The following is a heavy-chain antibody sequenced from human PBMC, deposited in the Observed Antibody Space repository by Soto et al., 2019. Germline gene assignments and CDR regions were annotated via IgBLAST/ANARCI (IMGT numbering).Heavy chain of an antibody. CDR2: IDSSGEK. J-gene: IGHJ5*01. CDR1: GLSITDSEMG. V-gene: IGHV2-26*01. CDR3: ARRHLAVAVSPWFDT. D-gene: IGHD6-19*01. Sequence: QVTLKESGPVLVKPTETLTLRCTVSGLSITDSEMGVSWIRQPPGQPLEWLAHIDSSGEKSYRTFLKSRPAISMDTSKRQIVLTMTNMDPADTATYYCARRHLAVAVSPWFDTWGHGNPVTVSS.